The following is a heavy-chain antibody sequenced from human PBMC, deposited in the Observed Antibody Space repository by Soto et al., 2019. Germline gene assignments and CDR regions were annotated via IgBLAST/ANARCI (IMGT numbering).Heavy chain of an antibody. D-gene: IGHD6-13*01. CDR1: GFTFSSYG. Sequence: PGGSLRLSCAASGFTFSSYGMHWVRQAPGKGLEWVAVISYDGSNKYYADSVKGRFTISRDNSKNTLYLQMNSLRAEDTAVYYCAKTSGYSSSWHNDYWGQGTLVTVSS. J-gene: IGHJ4*02. CDR2: ISYDGSNK. V-gene: IGHV3-30*18. CDR3: AKTSGYSSSWHNDY.